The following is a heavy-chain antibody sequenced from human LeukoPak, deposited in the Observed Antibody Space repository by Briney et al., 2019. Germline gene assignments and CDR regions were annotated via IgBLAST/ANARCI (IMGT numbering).Heavy chain of an antibody. Sequence: GGSLRLSCAASGFTFSSYAMSWFRQAPGKGLEWVSAISGSGGSTYYADSVKGRFTISRDNSKNTLYLQMNSLRAEDTAVYYCAKDLGSSGYYQYYFDYWGQGTLVTVSS. D-gene: IGHD3-22*01. J-gene: IGHJ4*02. CDR3: AKDLGSSGYYQYYFDY. V-gene: IGHV3-23*01. CDR1: GFTFSSYA. CDR2: ISGSGGST.